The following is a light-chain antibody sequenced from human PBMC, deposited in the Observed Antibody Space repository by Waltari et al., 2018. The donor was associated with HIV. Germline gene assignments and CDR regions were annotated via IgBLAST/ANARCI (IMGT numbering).Light chain of an antibody. CDR3: ATWDDSLNGHV. CDR1: SSNIGSRA. CDR2: ANR. J-gene: IGLJ2*01. Sequence: QAVLTQAPSASGTPGQRVTISCSVSSSNIGSRAVNWYQQLPGTAPQLLIYANRQRPSGVPERCAGCKSGTSASLAISGLQSEDEADYYCATWDDSLNGHVFGGGTMLTVL. V-gene: IGLV1-44*01.